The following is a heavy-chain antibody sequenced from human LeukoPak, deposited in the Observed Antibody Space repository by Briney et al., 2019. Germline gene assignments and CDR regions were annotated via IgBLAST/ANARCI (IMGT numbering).Heavy chain of an antibody. CDR1: GFTFSSYE. CDR3: AKEPYGSGSYLFDY. CDR2: ISSSGSTI. V-gene: IGHV3-48*03. D-gene: IGHD3-10*01. J-gene: IGHJ4*02. Sequence: GGSLRLSCAASGFTFSSYEMNWVRQAPGKGLEWVSYISSSGSTIYYADSVKGRFTISRDNAKNSLYLQMNSVRAEDTALYYCAKEPYGSGSYLFDYWGQGTLVTVSS.